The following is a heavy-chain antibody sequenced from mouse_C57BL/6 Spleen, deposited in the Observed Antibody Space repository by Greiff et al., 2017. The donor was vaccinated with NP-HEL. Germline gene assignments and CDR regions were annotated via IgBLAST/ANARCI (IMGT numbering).Heavy chain of an antibody. CDR1: GYTFTGYW. D-gene: IGHD3-2*02. J-gene: IGHJ2*01. Sequence: VQLQQSGAELVKPGASVKLSCKATGYTFTGYWIEWVKQRPGHGLEWIGEILPGSGSTNYNEKFKGKATFTADTSSNTAYMQLSSLTTEDSAIYYCAREGQLRLRRGIFDYWGQGTTLTVSS. V-gene: IGHV1-9*01. CDR2: ILPGSGST. CDR3: AREGQLRLRRGIFDY.